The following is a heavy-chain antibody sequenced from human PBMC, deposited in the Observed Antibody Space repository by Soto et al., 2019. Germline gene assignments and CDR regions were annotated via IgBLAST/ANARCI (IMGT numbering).Heavy chain of an antibody. J-gene: IGHJ4*02. CDR1: GGSLSSSSYY. D-gene: IGHD6-19*01. V-gene: IGHV4-39*01. CDR3: ARTLYTSGWHLDY. Sequence: SETLSLTCTVSGGSLSSSSYYWGWIRQPPGKGLDWIGSGFYSGSTYYNPSLKSRVTISVDTSKNQFSLKLRSVTAADTAVYYCARTLYTSGWHLDYWGQGALVTVSS. CDR2: GFYSGST.